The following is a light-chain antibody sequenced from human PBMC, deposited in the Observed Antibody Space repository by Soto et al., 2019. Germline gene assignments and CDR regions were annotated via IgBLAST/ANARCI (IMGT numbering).Light chain of an antibody. V-gene: IGLV2-11*01. CDR1: SSDVGAYNY. CDR2: DVS. Sequence: QSVLAQPRSVSGSPGQSVTISCTGTSSDVGAYNYVSWYQQHPGQAPKLMIYDVSKRPSGVPDRVSGSKSGNTASLTISGLQAEDEADSYCCSYGGINPVVFGGGTQLTVL. J-gene: IGLJ2*01. CDR3: CSYGGINPVV.